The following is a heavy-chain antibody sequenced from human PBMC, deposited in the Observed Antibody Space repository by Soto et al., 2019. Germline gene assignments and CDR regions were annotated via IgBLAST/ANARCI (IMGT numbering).Heavy chain of an antibody. V-gene: IGHV3-23*01. CDR1: GFTFSSYA. CDR3: AKRRGAGGHFDY. CDR2: VSIGGST. D-gene: IGHD2-15*01. J-gene: IGHJ4*02. Sequence: PVGSLRLSCSASGFTFSSYAMGWVRQGPGKGLEWVAVVSIGGSTHYADSVRGRFTISRDNSKNTLSLQMNSLTAEDPAVYFCAKRRGAGGHFDYWGQGALVT.